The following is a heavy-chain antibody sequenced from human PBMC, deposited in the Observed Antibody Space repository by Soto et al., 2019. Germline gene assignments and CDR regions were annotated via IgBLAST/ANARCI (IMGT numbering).Heavy chain of an antibody. V-gene: IGHV1-69*01. CDR2: IIPIFGTA. Sequence: QVQLVQSGAEVKKPGSSVKVSCKASGGTFSSYAISWVRQAPGQGLEWMGGIIPIFGTANYAQKSQGRVTITAEESTCTAYMELSSLRSEDTAVYYCARDQSRSYYGSGSYYYFDYCGQGTLVTVSA. J-gene: IGHJ4*02. CDR3: ARDQSRSYYGSGSYYYFDY. D-gene: IGHD3-10*01. CDR1: GGTFSSYA.